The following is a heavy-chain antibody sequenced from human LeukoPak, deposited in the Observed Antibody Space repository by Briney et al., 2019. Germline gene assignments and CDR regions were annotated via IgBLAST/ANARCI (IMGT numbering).Heavy chain of an antibody. CDR3: ARHGTISSESYFDY. V-gene: IGHV4-59*08. CDR2: IYYSGST. J-gene: IGHJ4*02. D-gene: IGHD1-14*01. Sequence: SETLSLTCTVSGGSISSSYWSWIRQPPGKGLEWIGYIYYSGSTNYNPSFKSRVAISIDTSKNQFSLKLSSVTAADTAVYYCARHGTISSESYFDYWGQGALVTVSS. CDR1: GGSISSSY.